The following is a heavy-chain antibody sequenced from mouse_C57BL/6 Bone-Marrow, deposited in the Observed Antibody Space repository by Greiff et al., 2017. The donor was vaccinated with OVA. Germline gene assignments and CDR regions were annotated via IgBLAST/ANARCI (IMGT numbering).Heavy chain of an antibody. Sequence: QVQLQQPGAELVKPGASVKLSCKASGYTFTSYWMQWVKQMPGQGLEWIGEIDPSDSYTNYNQKFKGKATLTVDTSSSTAYMQLSSLTSEDSAVYYCARHGTRGYFDYWGQGTTLTVSS. CDR1: GYTFTSYW. J-gene: IGHJ2*01. CDR2: IDPSDSYT. V-gene: IGHV1-50*01. CDR3: ARHGTRGYFDY.